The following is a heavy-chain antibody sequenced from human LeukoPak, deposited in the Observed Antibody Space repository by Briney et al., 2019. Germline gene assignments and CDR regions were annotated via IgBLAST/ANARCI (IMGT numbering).Heavy chain of an antibody. J-gene: IGHJ5*02. V-gene: IGHV1-18*01. Sequence: ASVKVSCKASGYTFTSYGISWVRQAPGQGLEWMGWISAYNGNTNYAQKLQGRVTMTTDTSTSTAYMELRSLRSDDTAVYYCARDPYYGSGSYWSWFDPWGQGTLVTVSS. CDR2: ISAYNGNT. CDR3: ARDPYYGSGSYWSWFDP. CDR1: GYTFTSYG. D-gene: IGHD3-10*01.